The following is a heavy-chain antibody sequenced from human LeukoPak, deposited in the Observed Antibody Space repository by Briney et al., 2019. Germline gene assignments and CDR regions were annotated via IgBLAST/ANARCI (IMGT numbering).Heavy chain of an antibody. CDR3: ARGSSSRPPY. Sequence: GGSPRLSCAASGFTFSSYAMHWVRQAPGKGLEWVAVISYDGSNKYYADSVKGRFTISRDNSKNTLYLQMNSLRAEDTAVYYCARGSSSRPPYWGQGTLVTVSS. V-gene: IGHV3-30-3*01. CDR2: ISYDGSNK. J-gene: IGHJ4*02. CDR1: GFTFSSYA. D-gene: IGHD2-2*01.